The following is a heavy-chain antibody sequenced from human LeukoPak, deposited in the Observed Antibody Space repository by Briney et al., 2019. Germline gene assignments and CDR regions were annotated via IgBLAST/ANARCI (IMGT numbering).Heavy chain of an antibody. CDR2: IIPMFGTA. CDR3: ARGLRRFGELLY. V-gene: IGHV1-69*06. CDR1: GGTFSSYE. J-gene: IGHJ4*02. D-gene: IGHD3-10*01. Sequence: SVTVSCKASGGTFSSYEISWVRQAPGQGLEWMGGIIPMFGTAKYAQKFQGRVTITADKSTSTAYMELSSLGSEDTAVYYCARGLRRFGELLYWGQGTLVTVSS.